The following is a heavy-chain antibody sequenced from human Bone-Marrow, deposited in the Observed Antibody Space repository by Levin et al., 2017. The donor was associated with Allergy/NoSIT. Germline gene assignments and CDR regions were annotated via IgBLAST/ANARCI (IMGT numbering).Heavy chain of an antibody. Sequence: KVSCKASGYVFTRYWIGWVRQMPGKGLELMGIIFPDDSETKYSPSFQGQVTLSADKSISTAYLQWSSLKASDTAVFYCTPSVATLGLDYWGQGTTVTVSS. CDR2: IFPDDSET. J-gene: IGHJ4*02. V-gene: IGHV5-51*01. CDR3: TPSVATLGLDY. D-gene: IGHD5/OR15-5a*01. CDR1: GYVFTRYW.